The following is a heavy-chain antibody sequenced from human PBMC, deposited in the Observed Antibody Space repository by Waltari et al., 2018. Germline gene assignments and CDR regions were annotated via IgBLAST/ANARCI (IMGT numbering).Heavy chain of an antibody. CDR3: ATSAVVAAYYFDY. CDR2: IYYSGST. CDR1: GGSISSSSYY. J-gene: IGHJ4*02. D-gene: IGHD2-15*01. V-gene: IGHV4-39*07. Sequence: QLQLQESGPGLVQPSETLSLTCTVSGGSISSSSYYCGWIRQPPGKGLEWIGSIYYSGSTYYNPSLKSRVTISVDTSKNQFSLKLSSVTAADTAVYYCATSAVVAAYYFDYWGQGTLVTVSS.